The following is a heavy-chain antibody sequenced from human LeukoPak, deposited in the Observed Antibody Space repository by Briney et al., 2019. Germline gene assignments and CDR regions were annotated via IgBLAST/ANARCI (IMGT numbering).Heavy chain of an antibody. CDR1: GGSISSSSYY. CDR2: IYYSGST. CDR3: ARGRGDSRSWDVGGYYYGMDV. V-gene: IGHV4-39*07. Sequence: PSETLSLTCTVSGGSISSSSYYWGWIRQPPGKGLEWIGSIYYSGSTYYNPSLKSRVTISVDTSKNQFSLKLSSVTAADTAVYYCARGRGDSRSWDVGGYYYGMDVWGQGTTVTVSS. J-gene: IGHJ6*02. D-gene: IGHD6-13*01.